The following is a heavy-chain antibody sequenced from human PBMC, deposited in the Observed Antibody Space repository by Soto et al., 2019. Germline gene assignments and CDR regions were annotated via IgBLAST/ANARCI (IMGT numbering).Heavy chain of an antibody. CDR2: IYHSGRT. CDR3: ARGIKTTAPGY. D-gene: IGHD4-4*01. J-gene: IGHJ4*02. Sequence: SETLSLTCSVSGGSISDYYWSWIRQPPGQGLEWIGYIYHSGRTNYNPSLRSRVTISVDTSKTQFSLKLSSVTAADTAVYYCARGIKTTAPGYWGQGTLVTVSS. CDR1: GGSISDYY. V-gene: IGHV4-59*12.